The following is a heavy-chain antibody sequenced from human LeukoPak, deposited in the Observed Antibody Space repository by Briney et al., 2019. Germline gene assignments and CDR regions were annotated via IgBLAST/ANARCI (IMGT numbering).Heavy chain of an antibody. CDR3: ARDRRETVITFGGVMTAGWFDP. J-gene: IGHJ5*02. CDR2: INPNSGGT. D-gene: IGHD3-16*01. CDR1: GYTFTGYY. Sequence: ASVKVSCKASGYTFTGYYMHWVRQAPGQGLEWMGWINPNSGGTNYAQKFQGRVTMTRDTSISTAYMELSRLRSDDTAVYYCARDRRETVITFGGVMTAGWFDPWGQGTLVTVSS. V-gene: IGHV1-2*02.